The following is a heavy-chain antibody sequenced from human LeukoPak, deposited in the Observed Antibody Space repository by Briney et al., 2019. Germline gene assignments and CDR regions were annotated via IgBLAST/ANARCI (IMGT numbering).Heavy chain of an antibody. CDR1: GFTFSSYG. V-gene: IGHV3-33*01. Sequence: PGRSLRLSCAASGFTFSSYGMHWVRQAPGKGLEWVAVIWYDGSNKYYADSVKGRFTISRDNSKNTLYLQMNSLRAEDTAVYYCARDGSGTLEGYFDYWGQGTLVTVSS. CDR3: ARDGSGTLEGYFDY. D-gene: IGHD2-15*01. J-gene: IGHJ4*02. CDR2: IWYDGSNK.